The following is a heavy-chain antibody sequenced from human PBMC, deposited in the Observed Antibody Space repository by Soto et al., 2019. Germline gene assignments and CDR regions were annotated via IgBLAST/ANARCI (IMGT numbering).Heavy chain of an antibody. J-gene: IGHJ4*02. CDR1: GDTFTDYY. V-gene: IGHV1-46*01. Sequence: QVQLVQSGAEVKKPGASVKVSCKASGDTFTDYYIHWVRQAPGQGLEWMGTVNPSGGHTTYAQHFLGRITMTRDTSQSTLYVELTSLTSADTAVYYWARGGHVVVVTAALDYWGQGTLVTVSS. D-gene: IGHD2-21*02. CDR2: VNPSGGHT. CDR3: ARGGHVVVVTAALDY.